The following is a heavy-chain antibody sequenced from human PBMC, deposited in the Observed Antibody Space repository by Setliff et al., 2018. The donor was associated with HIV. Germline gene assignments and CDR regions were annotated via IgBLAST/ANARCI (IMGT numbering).Heavy chain of an antibody. D-gene: IGHD7-27*01. J-gene: IGHJ5*02. V-gene: IGHV4-39*01. CDR2: IHHTGGT. Sequence: SETLSLSCRVSGGSIRSDNYYWAWIRQPPGKRLEWIASIHHTGGTYYNPSLKSRVTISVDTSKDQFSLKLRSLTATDTAIYHCARLGGNWGYWFDPWSQGTLVTVSS. CDR1: GGSIRSDNYY. CDR3: ARLGGNWGYWFDP.